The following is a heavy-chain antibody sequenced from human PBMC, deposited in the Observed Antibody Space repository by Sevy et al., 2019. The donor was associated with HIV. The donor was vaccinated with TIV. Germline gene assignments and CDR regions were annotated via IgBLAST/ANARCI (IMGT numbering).Heavy chain of an antibody. CDR2: IWYDGSNK. CDR1: GFTFSSYG. V-gene: IGHV3-33*01. CDR3: ARPYSSSWYTLYAFDI. D-gene: IGHD6-13*01. Sequence: GGSLRLSCAASGFTFSSYGMHWVRQAPGKGLEWVAVIWYDGSNKYYADSVKGRFTISRDNSKNTLYLQMNSLRAEDTAVYYCARPYSSSWYTLYAFDIWGQRTMVTDSS. J-gene: IGHJ3*02.